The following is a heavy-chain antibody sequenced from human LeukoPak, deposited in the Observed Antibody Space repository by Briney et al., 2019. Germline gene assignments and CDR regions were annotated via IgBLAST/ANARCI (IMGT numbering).Heavy chain of an antibody. J-gene: IGHJ4*02. CDR3: ARDAYSSGWPDY. Sequence: ASVKVSCKASGGTFSSYAISWVRQAPGQGLEWTGRIIPILGIANYAQKFQGRVTITADKSTSTAYMELSSLRSEDTAVYYCARDAYSSGWPDYWGQGTLVTVSS. V-gene: IGHV1-69*04. CDR2: IIPILGIA. D-gene: IGHD6-19*01. CDR1: GGTFSSYA.